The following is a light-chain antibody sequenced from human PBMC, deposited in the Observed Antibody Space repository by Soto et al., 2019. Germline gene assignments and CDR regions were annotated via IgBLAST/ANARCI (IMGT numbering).Light chain of an antibody. CDR3: QQYDNLPFP. CDR1: QDISNY. J-gene: IGKJ4*01. CDR2: DAS. Sequence: DIQMSQSPSSLSASVGDRVTITCQACQDISNYLNWYQHKPGKPPKLLIYDASNLETGVPSRFSGSKSGTAFTFTITSLQPEDIATYYCQQYDNLPFPFGGGTKVAIK. V-gene: IGKV1-33*01.